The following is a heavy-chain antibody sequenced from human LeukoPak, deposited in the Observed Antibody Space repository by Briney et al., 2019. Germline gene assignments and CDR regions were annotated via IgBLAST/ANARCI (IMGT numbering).Heavy chain of an antibody. D-gene: IGHD1-26*01. Sequence: GGSLRLSCAASGFTFSSYWMSWVRQAPGKGLEWVAVVWYDGSNIHYVDSVKGRFTISRDNSKSTLYLQMNSLTAEDTAVYYCARGGYSGTYFFDYWGQGTLVTVSS. CDR2: VWYDGSNI. CDR3: ARGGYSGTYFFDY. CDR1: GFTFSSYW. V-gene: IGHV3-33*08. J-gene: IGHJ4*02.